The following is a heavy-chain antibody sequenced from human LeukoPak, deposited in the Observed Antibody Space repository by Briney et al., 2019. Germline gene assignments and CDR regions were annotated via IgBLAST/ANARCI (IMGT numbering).Heavy chain of an antibody. Sequence: SETLSLTCTVSAGSISTYYCSWIRQPPGKGLKWIGYIYYSGSSNYNPSLKSRVTISLDTSKNQFSLKLSSVTAADTAVYYCAREGLGYGQSFDYWGQGSLVTVSS. V-gene: IGHV4-30-4*01. D-gene: IGHD4-17*01. J-gene: IGHJ4*02. CDR1: AGSISTYY. CDR2: IYYSGSS. CDR3: AREGLGYGQSFDY.